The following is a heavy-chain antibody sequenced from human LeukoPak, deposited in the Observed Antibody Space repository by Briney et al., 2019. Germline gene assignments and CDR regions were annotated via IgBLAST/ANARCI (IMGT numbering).Heavy chain of an antibody. D-gene: IGHD1-1*01. CDR2: INSDGSST. CDR3: ARNWNDDY. J-gene: IGHJ4*02. CDR1: GVTFSSEW. V-gene: IGHV3-74*01. Sequence: GGSLRLSCPASGVTFSSEWMHWVCQAPGKGLVWVSRINSDGSSTSYADSVKGRFTISRDNAKNTLYLQMNSLRAEDTGVYSFARNWNDDYWGQGTLVTVSS.